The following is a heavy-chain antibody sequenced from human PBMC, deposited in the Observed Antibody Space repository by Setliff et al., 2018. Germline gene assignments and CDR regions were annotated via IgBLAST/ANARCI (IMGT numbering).Heavy chain of an antibody. J-gene: IGHJ4*02. D-gene: IGHD3-10*01. CDR2: IIPSGGST. CDR1: GGTFSSYA. V-gene: IGHV1-46*01. CDR3: ASAMAYYGSGSAFDY. Sequence: GASVKVSCKASGGTFSSYAISWVRQAPGQGLEWMGGIIPSGGSTSYAQKFQGRVTMTRDTSTSTVYMELSSLRSEDTAVYYCASAMAYYGSGSAFDYWGQGTLVTVSS.